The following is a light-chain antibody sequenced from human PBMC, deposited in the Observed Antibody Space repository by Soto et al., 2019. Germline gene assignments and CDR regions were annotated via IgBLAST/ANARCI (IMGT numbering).Light chain of an antibody. CDR3: CSYEVSNVVL. J-gene: IGLJ2*01. Sequence: QSVLTQPPSASGSPGQSVTISCTGTSSDIGGYNYVSWYQQHPGKAPKLMIYDVNKRPSGVPDRFSGSKSGNTASLTVSGLRTEDEAHYYCCSYEVSNVVLFGGGTKVTVL. CDR2: DVN. CDR1: SSDIGGYNY. V-gene: IGLV2-8*01.